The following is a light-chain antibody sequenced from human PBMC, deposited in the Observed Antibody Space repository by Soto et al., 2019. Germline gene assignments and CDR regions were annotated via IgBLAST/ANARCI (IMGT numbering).Light chain of an antibody. CDR1: QSVSSNY. CDR3: QQYGSSPLT. Sequence: EIVLTQSPDTLSLSPGERATLSCRASQSVSSNYVAWYQQKPGQAPRLLTHGSSSRATGIPDRFSGRGSGTDFTLIITRLEPEDFAMYYCQQYGSSPLTFGQGTKLEIK. V-gene: IGKV3-20*01. J-gene: IGKJ2*01. CDR2: GSS.